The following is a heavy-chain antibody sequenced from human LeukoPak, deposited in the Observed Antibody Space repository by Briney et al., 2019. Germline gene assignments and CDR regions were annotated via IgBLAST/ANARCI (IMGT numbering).Heavy chain of an antibody. V-gene: IGHV3-48*02. Sequence: PGGSLRLSCAATGFTFSDYSMTWVRQAPGKGLEWVSYISSSSSTMYYADSVKGRFTISADNAKNSLYLQMNSLRDEDTAVYYCARDRGGSYPYYFDFWGQGTLVTVSS. J-gene: IGHJ4*02. CDR3: ARDRGGSYPYYFDF. CDR2: ISSSSSTM. D-gene: IGHD1-26*01. CDR1: GFTFSDYS.